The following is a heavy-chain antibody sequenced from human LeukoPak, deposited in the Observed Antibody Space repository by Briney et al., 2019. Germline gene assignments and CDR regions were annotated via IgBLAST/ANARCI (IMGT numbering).Heavy chain of an antibody. CDR1: GYTFTGYY. V-gene: IGHV1-18*04. CDR2: ISAYKGNT. D-gene: IGHD3-10*01. Sequence: VASVKVSCKASGYTFTGYYMHWVRQAPGQGLEWMGWISAYKGNTYYAQKLQGRVTMTTDTSTSTAYMELRSLRSDDTAIYYCARDLYYYGSGSYYDVFDVWGQGTMVTVSS. J-gene: IGHJ3*01. CDR3: ARDLYYYGSGSYYDVFDV.